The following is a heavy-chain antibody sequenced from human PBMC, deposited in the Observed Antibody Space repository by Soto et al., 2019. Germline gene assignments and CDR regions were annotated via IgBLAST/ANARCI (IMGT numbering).Heavy chain of an antibody. CDR3: AKGMWIQLWSQADY. V-gene: IGHV3-30*18. CDR2: ISYDGSNK. J-gene: IGHJ4*02. CDR1: GFTFSSYG. Sequence: GGSLRLSCAASGFTFSSYGMHWVRQAPGKGLEWVAVISYDGSNKYYADSVKGRFTISRDNSKNTLYLQMNSLRAEDTAVYYCAKGMWIQLWSQADYWGQGTLVTVSS. D-gene: IGHD5-18*01.